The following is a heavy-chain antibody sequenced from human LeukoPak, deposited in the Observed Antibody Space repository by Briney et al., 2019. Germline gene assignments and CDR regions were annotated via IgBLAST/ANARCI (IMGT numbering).Heavy chain of an antibody. CDR1: GFTFSSYG. CDR2: ICYDGSNK. J-gene: IGHJ4*02. Sequence: GGSLGLSCAASGFTFSSYGMHWVRQAPGKGLEGVAVICYDGSNKYYADSVKGRFTISRYNSKSTLYLQMNSLRAEDTAVYYCARDNNYYDTLGYFDYWGQGTLVTVSS. V-gene: IGHV3-33*01. CDR3: ARDNNYYDTLGYFDY. D-gene: IGHD3-22*01.